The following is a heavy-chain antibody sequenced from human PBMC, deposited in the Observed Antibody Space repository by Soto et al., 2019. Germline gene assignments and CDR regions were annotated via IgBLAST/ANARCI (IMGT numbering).Heavy chain of an antibody. CDR2: ISAYNGNT. CDR1: GYTFTSYG. D-gene: IGHD2-21*02. V-gene: IGHV1-18*04. Sequence: ASVKVSCKASGYTFTSYGISWVRQAPGQGLEWMGWISAYNGNTNYAQKLQGRVTMTTDTSTSTAYMELRSLRSDDTAVYYCARVRVGVVTAILHDYWGQGTLVTVS. J-gene: IGHJ4*02. CDR3: ARVRVGVVTAILHDY.